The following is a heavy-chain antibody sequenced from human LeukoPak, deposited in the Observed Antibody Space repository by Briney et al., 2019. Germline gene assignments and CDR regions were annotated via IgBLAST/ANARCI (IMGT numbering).Heavy chain of an antibody. D-gene: IGHD2-15*01. V-gene: IGHV3-74*01. CDR3: ATAGGDGSRMGFDP. Sequence: PGGSLRLSCADSGFTFSRYWMHWVRQTPGKGLVWVSCISAGGSVTRYADSVKGRFTISRDNTKSTLYLKMHSLRAEDTAVYYCATAGGDGSRMGFDPWGQGTLVTVSS. CDR2: ISAGGSVT. J-gene: IGHJ5*02. CDR1: GFTFSRYW.